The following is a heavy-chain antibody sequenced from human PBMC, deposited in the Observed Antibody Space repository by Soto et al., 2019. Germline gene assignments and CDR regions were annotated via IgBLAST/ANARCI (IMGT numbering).Heavy chain of an antibody. CDR2: ISAYNGNT. D-gene: IGHD2-21*01. CDR3: ERACGSAYWFNP. Sequence: QVQLVQSGAEVKKPGASVTVSCKASGYTFTSYGISWVRQAPGQGLEWIGWISAYNGNTNYAQKLQGRVTMTTDTSKRTPNMELRSLRSDDTAVDYCERACGSAYWFNPWGQGTLVTVSS. J-gene: IGHJ5*02. V-gene: IGHV1-18*01. CDR1: GYTFTSYG.